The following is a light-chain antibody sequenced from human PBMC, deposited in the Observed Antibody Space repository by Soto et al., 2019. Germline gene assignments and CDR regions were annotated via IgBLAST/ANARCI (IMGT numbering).Light chain of an antibody. J-gene: IGLJ1*01. V-gene: IGLV2-14*01. CDR1: SSDVGGYNY. CDR2: EVS. CDR3: SSYTSFSTYV. Sequence: QSALTQPASVSGSPGQSITISCTGTSSDVGGYNYVSWYQQHPGKATKLMIYEVSNRPSGLSNRFSGSKSDNTASLTISGLQAEDEADYYCSSYTSFSTYVFGTGTKLTVL.